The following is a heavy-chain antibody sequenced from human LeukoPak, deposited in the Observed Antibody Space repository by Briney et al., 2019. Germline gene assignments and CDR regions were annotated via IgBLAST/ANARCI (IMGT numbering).Heavy chain of an antibody. CDR1: GGSFSGYY. Sequence: SETLSLTCAVYGGSFSGYYWSWIRQPPGKGLEWIGSIYYSGSTYYNPSLKSRVTISVDTSKNQFSLKLSSVTAADTAVYYCARVDYHSGSYYYYYYMDVWGKGTTVTISS. J-gene: IGHJ6*03. V-gene: IGHV4-34*01. CDR3: ARVDYHSGSYYYYYYMDV. CDR2: IYYSGST. D-gene: IGHD1-26*01.